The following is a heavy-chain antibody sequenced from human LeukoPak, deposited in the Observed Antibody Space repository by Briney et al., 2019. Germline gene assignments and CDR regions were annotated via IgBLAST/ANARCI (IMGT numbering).Heavy chain of an antibody. CDR3: ARGDQLLSWFDP. CDR1: GYTFTSYG. Sequence: ASVKVSCKASGYTFTSYGISWVRQAPGQGLEWMGWINPNSGGTNYAQKFQGWVTMTRDTSISTAYMELCRLRSDDTAVYYCARGDQLLSWFDPWGQGTLVTVSS. CDR2: INPNSGGT. V-gene: IGHV1-2*04. D-gene: IGHD2-2*01. J-gene: IGHJ5*02.